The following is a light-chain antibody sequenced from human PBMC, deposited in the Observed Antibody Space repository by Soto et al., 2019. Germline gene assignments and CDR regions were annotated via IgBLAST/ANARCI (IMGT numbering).Light chain of an antibody. V-gene: IGLV1-47*01. J-gene: IGLJ2*01. CDR3: AAWDDNLSGPL. CDR2: TNN. Sequence: QSALTQPPSASGTPGQRVTISCSGSTSNIGSSYVYWYQQLPGTAPRLLIYTNNQRPSGVPDRFSGSKSGTSASLAISGLRSEDEADYYCAAWDDNLSGPLFGGGTKVTVL. CDR1: TSNIGSSY.